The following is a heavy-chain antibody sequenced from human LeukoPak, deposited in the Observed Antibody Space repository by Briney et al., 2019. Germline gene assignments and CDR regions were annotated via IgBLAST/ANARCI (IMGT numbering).Heavy chain of an antibody. J-gene: IGHJ4*02. Sequence: SETLSLTCTVSGGFISSYYWSWIRQPPGKGLEWIGYIYYSGSTNYSPSLKSRVTISVDTSKNQFSLKLSSVTAADTAVYYCARQGYSAYEILDYWGQGTLVTVSS. CDR1: GGFISSYY. V-gene: IGHV4-59*08. D-gene: IGHD5-12*01. CDR2: IYYSGST. CDR3: ARQGYSAYEILDY.